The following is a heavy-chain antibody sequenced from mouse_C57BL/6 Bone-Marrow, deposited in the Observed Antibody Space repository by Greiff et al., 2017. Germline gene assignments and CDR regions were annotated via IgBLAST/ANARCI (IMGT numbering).Heavy chain of an antibody. D-gene: IGHD2-1*01. CDR3: ARRDGNGGYFDV. J-gene: IGHJ1*03. CDR2: INSDGGSP. Sequence: EVMLVESGGGLVQPGESLTLSCESNEYEFPSHDMSWVRKTPETRLEFVAAINSDGGSPYYPDTMERRFIISRDNTKKTLDLQRSRLRSEDTALYYCARRDGNGGYFDVWGTGTTVTVSS. V-gene: IGHV5-2*01. CDR1: EYEFPSHD.